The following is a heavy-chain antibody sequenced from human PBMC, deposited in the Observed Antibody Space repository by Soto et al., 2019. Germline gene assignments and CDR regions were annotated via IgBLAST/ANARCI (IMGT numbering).Heavy chain of an antibody. CDR3: VRERSIAASKEHFQY. J-gene: IGHJ1*01. Sequence: QVQLVQSGSEVKKPGASVKVSCKASGYTFTGYYLHWVRQAPGQGLEWLGWMNPNSGGTHYPQKYQGRVTLTGDTSISTDYMELSRLESDDPAVYYCVRERSIAASKEHFQYWGQGPLVLVSS. V-gene: IGHV1-2*02. CDR2: MNPNSGGT. CDR1: GYTFTGYY. D-gene: IGHD6-25*01.